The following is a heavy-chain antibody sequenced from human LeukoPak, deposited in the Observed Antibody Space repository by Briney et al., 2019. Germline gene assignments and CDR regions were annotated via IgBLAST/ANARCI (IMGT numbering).Heavy chain of an antibody. CDR3: AREGRDYGSGSYYGWFDP. Sequence: PSETLSLTCTVSGGSISSYYWSWIRQPPGKGLEWIGYISYIGSTYYNPSLKSRVTISVGTSKNQFSLKLSSVTAADTAVYYCAREGRDYGSGSYYGWFDPWGQGTLVTVSS. CDR2: ISYIGST. V-gene: IGHV4-59*12. D-gene: IGHD3-10*01. J-gene: IGHJ5*02. CDR1: GGSISSYY.